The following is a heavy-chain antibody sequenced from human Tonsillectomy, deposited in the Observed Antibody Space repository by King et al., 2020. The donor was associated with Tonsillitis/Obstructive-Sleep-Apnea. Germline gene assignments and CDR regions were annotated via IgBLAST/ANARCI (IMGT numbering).Heavy chain of an antibody. Sequence: VQLVESGAEVKKPGASVKVSCKTSGYTLNSYDITWVRQAPGQGLEWMGWVSTYNGNTNYAQKLQGRVTMTTDTSTSTAYRELRSLRSDDTAVYYCARGTYFDYWGQGTLVTVSS. CDR1: GYTLNSYD. CDR2: VSTYNGNT. J-gene: IGHJ4*02. V-gene: IGHV1-18*01. CDR3: ARGTYFDY. D-gene: IGHD3/OR15-3a*01.